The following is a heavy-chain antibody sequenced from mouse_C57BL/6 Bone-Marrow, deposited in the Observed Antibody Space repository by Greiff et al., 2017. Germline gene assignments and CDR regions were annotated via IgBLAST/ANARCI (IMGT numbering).Heavy chain of an antibody. J-gene: IGHJ3*01. CDR2: IDPENGDT. Sequence: VQLKESGAELVRPGASVKLSCTASGFNIKDDYMHWVKQRPEQGLEWIGWIDPENGDTEYASKFQGKATITADTSSNTAYLQLSSLTSEDTAVYYCTTRGFYYYGSSSWFAYWGQGTLVTVSA. CDR1: GFNIKDDY. V-gene: IGHV14-4*01. D-gene: IGHD1-1*01. CDR3: TTRGFYYYGSSSWFAY.